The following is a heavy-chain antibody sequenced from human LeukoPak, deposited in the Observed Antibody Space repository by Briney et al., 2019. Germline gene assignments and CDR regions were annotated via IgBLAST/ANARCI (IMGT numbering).Heavy chain of an antibody. Sequence: GGSLRLSCAASGFTFSSYAMSWVRQAPGKGLEWVSAISGSGGSTNYADSVKGRFTVSRDNSKNTLYLQVNSLRAEDMAVYYCAKMGGRYYDSSGYYLGDYWGQGTLVTVSS. CDR1: GFTFSSYA. CDR2: ISGSGGST. V-gene: IGHV3-23*01. CDR3: AKMGGRYYDSSGYYLGDY. J-gene: IGHJ4*02. D-gene: IGHD3-22*01.